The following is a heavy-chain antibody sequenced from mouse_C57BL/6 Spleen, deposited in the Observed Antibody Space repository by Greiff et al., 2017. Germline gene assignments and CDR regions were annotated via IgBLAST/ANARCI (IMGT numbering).Heavy chain of an antibody. Sequence: ESGPGLVKPSQSLSLTCSVTGYSITSGYYWNWIRQFPGNKLEWMGYISYDGSNNYNPSLKNRISITRDTSKNQFFLKLNAVTTEDTATCYCAKTAQALFDYWGQGTTLTVSS. CDR2: ISYDGSN. CDR3: AKTAQALFDY. V-gene: IGHV3-6*01. J-gene: IGHJ2*01. D-gene: IGHD3-2*02. CDR1: GYSITSGYY.